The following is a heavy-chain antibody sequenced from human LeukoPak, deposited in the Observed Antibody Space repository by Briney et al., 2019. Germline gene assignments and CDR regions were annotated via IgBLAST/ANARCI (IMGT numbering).Heavy chain of an antibody. D-gene: IGHD1-26*01. V-gene: IGHV3-7*01. CDR1: GFTVSSNY. J-gene: IGHJ4*02. CDR3: ASGHGSYYTFDY. Sequence: PGGSLRLSCAASGFTVSSNYMSWVRQAPGKGLEWVANIKQDGSEKYYVDSVKGRFTISRDNAKNSLYLQMNSLRAEDTAVYYCASGHGSYYTFDYWGQGTLVTVSS. CDR2: IKQDGSEK.